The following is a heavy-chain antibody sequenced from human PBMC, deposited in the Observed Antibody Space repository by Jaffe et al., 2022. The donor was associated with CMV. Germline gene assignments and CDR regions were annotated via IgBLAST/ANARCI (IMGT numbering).Heavy chain of an antibody. CDR2: TYHSGSP. CDR3: ARDSRTGMDY. CDR1: GDSISSVNW. Sequence: QVQLQESGPGLVKPSGTLSLTCTVSGDSISSVNWWTWVRQAPVKGLEWIGETYHSGSPNYNPSLKSRVTISVDKSKNQFSLRLTSVTAADTAIYYCARDSRTGMDYWGRGIRVTVSS. J-gene: IGHJ4*02. V-gene: IGHV4-4*02.